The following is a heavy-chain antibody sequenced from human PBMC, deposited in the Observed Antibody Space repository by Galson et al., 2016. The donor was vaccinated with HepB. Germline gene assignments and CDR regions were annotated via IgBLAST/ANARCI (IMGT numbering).Heavy chain of an antibody. CDR2: IYYSGST. J-gene: IGHJ4*01. V-gene: IGHV4-39*01. CDR1: GGSISSSSYY. D-gene: IGHD6-19*01. CDR3: ARRVAVAGIYHFDY. Sequence: ETLSLTCTVSGGSISSSSYYWGWIRQPPGKGLEWIGSIYYSGSTYYNPSLKSRVTISVDTSKNQFSLKLSSVTAADTAVYYCARRVAVAGIYHFDYWGRGTLVTVSS.